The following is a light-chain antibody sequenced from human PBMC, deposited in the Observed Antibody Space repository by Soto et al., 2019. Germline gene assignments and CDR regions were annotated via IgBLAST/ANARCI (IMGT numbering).Light chain of an antibody. CDR2: TAS. V-gene: IGKV1-39*01. J-gene: IGKJ1*01. CDR3: QQSYTTLWT. CDR1: QRISNL. Sequence: DIQMTQSPSSLTASVGESVTITCRASQRISNLLNWYQQKPGKAPKLLIHTASSLQTGVPSRFTGSGSGTDFSLTINSLQPEDFATYYCQQSYTTLWTFSQGTKVDIK.